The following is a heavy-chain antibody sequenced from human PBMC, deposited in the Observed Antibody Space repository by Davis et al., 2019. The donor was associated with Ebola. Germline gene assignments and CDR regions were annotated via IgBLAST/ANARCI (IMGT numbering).Heavy chain of an antibody. D-gene: IGHD3-22*01. CDR3: ASLIVVGALYHFDD. V-gene: IGHV4-59*08. CDR2: IYYTGST. Sequence: MPSETLSPTCTVSGGSTRSYYWSWIWQPPGKGLEWIGNIYYTGSTNYNPYLKSRVTISVDTSKDQFSLRLSSVTAADTAVYYCASLIVVGALYHFDDWGQGTLFTFSS. J-gene: IGHJ4*02. CDR1: GGSTRSYY.